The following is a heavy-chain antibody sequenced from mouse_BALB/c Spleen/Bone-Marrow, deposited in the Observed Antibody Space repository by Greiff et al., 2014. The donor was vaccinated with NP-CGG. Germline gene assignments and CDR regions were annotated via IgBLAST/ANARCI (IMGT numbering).Heavy chain of an antibody. D-gene: IGHD1-2*01. J-gene: IGHJ4*01. CDR1: DYTFSEYY. V-gene: IGHV1-84*02. CDR3: AEDYGYVDVMDY. CDR2: IYPGSGNT. Sequence: QVQLQQSGPDLVKPGASVKISCKASDYTFSEYYINWVKQKPGQGLEWIGWIYPGSGNTKYNENFKGKATLTVDTSSSTAYMQLSSLTSEDTAVYFCAEDYGYVDVMDYWGQGTSVTVSS.